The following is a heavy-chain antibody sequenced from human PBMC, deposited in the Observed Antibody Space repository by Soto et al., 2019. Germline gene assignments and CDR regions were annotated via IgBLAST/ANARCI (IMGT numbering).Heavy chain of an antibody. Sequence: DVQLVESGGGLVQPGRSLRLSCAASGFTFDDYGMHWVRQAPGKGLEGVSGISWNSGSIGYADSVKGRFTISRDNARNSLYLQMNSLRAEDTALYYCAKGQGNWNDGDGFDIWGQGTTVTVSS. J-gene: IGHJ3*02. CDR3: AKGQGNWNDGDGFDI. V-gene: IGHV3-9*01. D-gene: IGHD1-1*01. CDR2: ISWNSGSI. CDR1: GFTFDDYG.